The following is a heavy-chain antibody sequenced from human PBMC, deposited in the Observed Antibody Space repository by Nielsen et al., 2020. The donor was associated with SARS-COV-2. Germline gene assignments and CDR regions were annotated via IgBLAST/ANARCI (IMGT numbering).Heavy chain of an antibody. J-gene: IGHJ4*02. V-gene: IGHV3-11*05. Sequence: GESLKISCAGSGFRFSDYYMSWIRQTPGRGLELVSCISTTSTTTKYADSVKGRFTISRDNAKNSLYLQMNNLRVEDTAFYYCARGGYSSSWRFDYWGQGTLVTVSS. CDR3: ARGGYSSSWRFDY. D-gene: IGHD6-13*01. CDR2: ISTTSTTT. CDR1: GFRFSDYY.